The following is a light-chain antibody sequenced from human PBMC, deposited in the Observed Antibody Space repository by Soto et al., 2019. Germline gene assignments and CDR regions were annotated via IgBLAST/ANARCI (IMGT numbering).Light chain of an antibody. CDR2: KAS. CDR1: QSINSC. V-gene: IGKV1-5*03. CDR3: QHYRTNSA. J-gene: IGKJ1*01. Sequence: DIQMTQSPSTLSASVGDRVTINCRASQSINSCLAWYQQQPGAAPNLLIFKASSLESGVPSRFSGSGSESEFTITISSLQPDAVASYYCQHYRTNSAFGQGTKVEIK.